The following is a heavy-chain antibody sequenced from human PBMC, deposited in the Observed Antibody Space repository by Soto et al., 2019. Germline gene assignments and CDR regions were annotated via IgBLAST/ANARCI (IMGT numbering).Heavy chain of an antibody. D-gene: IGHD2-8*01. V-gene: IGHV1-46*03. Sequence: ASVKVSCKASGYTFTSYYMHWVRQAPGQGLEWMGIINPSGGSTSYAQKFQGRVTMTRDTSTSTVYMELSSLRSEDTAVYYCARVRDCTNGVCYRFYFDYWGQGTLVTVSS. CDR1: GYTFTSYY. CDR3: ARVRDCTNGVCYRFYFDY. J-gene: IGHJ4*02. CDR2: INPSGGST.